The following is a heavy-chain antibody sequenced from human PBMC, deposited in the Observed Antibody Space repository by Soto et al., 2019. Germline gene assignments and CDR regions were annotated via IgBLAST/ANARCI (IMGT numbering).Heavy chain of an antibody. CDR2: ISGYNGKT. D-gene: IGHD2-21*01. CDR1: GYTFSMSG. CDR3: AREGPRPYFYYGMDV. Sequence: QVQLVQSGAEVKKPGASVKVSCKSSGYTFSMSGISWVRQAPGQGLEWMGWISGYNGKTNYEQKFQDRVTMTTDTSTNMAYIELRSLRSNDTAVYYCAREGPRPYFYYGMDVWGQGTTATVSS. J-gene: IGHJ6*02. V-gene: IGHV1-18*01.